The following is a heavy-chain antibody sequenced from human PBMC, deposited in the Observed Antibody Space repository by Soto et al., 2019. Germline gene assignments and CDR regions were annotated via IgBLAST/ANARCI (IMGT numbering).Heavy chain of an antibody. V-gene: IGHV1-58*01. J-gene: IGHJ6*03. CDR2: IVIGSGNT. Sequence: AASVKVSCKASGFTFSTTSVQWVRQARGQRLEWMGWIVIGSGNTKYARRFQDRVTISRNISTSTAYMELSSLRSEDTAVYYCARGQGGYLDDFWSGYSSYYYYYMDVWGKGTTVTLSS. D-gene: IGHD3-3*01. CDR3: ARGQGGYLDDFWSGYSSYYYYYMDV. CDR1: GFTFSTTS.